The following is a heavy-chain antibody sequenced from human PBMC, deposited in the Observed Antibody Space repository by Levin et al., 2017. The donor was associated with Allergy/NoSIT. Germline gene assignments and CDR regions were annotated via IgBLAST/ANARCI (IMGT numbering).Heavy chain of an antibody. CDR3: ARVIETADY. Sequence: SETLSLTCAVYGGSFSGYYWSWIRQPPGKGLEWIGEINHSGSTNYNPSLKSRVTISVDTSKNQFSLKLSSVTAADTAVYYCARVIETADYWGQGTLVTVSS. J-gene: IGHJ4*02. D-gene: IGHD3-22*01. CDR2: INHSGST. V-gene: IGHV4-34*01. CDR1: GGSFSGYY.